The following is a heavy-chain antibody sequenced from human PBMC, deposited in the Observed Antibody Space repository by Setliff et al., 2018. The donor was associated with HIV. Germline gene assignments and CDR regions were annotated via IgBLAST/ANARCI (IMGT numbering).Heavy chain of an antibody. J-gene: IGHJ6*03. CDR1: GGSISSYY. CDR2: IYASGRT. Sequence: SETLSLTCTVSGGSISSYYWSWIRQPAGKGLEWIGRIYASGRTNYNPSLKSRVTLSVDTSKNQFSLRVTSVTAADTAVYYCAREIQFSATTYYYYYYMDDWGRGTTVTVSS. V-gene: IGHV4-4*07. CDR3: AREIQFSATTYYYYYYMDD. D-gene: IGHD5-18*01.